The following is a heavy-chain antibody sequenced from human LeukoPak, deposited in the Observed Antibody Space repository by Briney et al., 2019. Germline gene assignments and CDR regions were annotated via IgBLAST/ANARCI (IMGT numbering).Heavy chain of an antibody. D-gene: IGHD2-15*01. CDR3: ARELIPFYSRRVFDY. V-gene: IGHV1-18*01. CDR1: GYTFTSYG. CDR2: ISAYNGNT. Sequence: GASVKVSCKASGYTFTSYGTSWVRQAPGQGLEWMGWISAYNGNTNYAQKLQGRVTMTTDTSTSTAYMELRSLRSDDTAVYYCARELIPFYSRRVFDYWGQGTLVTVSS. J-gene: IGHJ4*02.